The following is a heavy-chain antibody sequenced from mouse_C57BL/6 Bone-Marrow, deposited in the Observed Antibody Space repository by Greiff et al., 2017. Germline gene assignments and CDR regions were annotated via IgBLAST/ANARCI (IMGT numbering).Heavy chain of an antibody. D-gene: IGHD1-1*01. J-gene: IGHJ2*01. CDR3: ARGYGSSYVRENYFDY. V-gene: IGHV1-72*01. CDR2: IDPNSGGT. Sequence: QVQLQQPGAELVKPGASVKLSCKASGYTFTSYWMHWVKQRPGRGLEWIGRIDPNSGGTKYNEKFKSKATLTVDKPSSTAYMQLSSLTSEDSAVDYCARGYGSSYVRENYFDYWGQGTTLTVAS. CDR1: GYTFTSYW.